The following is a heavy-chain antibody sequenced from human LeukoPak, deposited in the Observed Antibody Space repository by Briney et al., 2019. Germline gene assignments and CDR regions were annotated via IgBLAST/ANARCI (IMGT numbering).Heavy chain of an antibody. J-gene: IGHJ2*01. CDR3: GRGGHTTVGYWYLDL. D-gene: IGHD4-23*01. Sequence: SETLSLTCSVSGGSISTYYWSWIRQPPGKGLQWIGSIYYRGSTNYNPSLKSRVSISVDTSTNQFSLQLGSGTAADTAVYYCGRGGHTTVGYWYLDLWGRGTLVTVS. CDR2: IYYRGST. V-gene: IGHV4-59*01. CDR1: GGSISTYY.